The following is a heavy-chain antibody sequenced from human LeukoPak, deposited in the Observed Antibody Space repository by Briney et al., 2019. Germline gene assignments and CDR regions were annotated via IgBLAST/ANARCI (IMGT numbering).Heavy chain of an antibody. CDR2: ISGSGGST. D-gene: IGHD3-22*01. J-gene: IGHJ1*01. Sequence: GGSLRLSCAASGFTFSSYAMSWVRQAPGKGLEWVSAISGSGGSTYYADSVKGRFTISRDNSKNTLYLQMNSLRAEDTAVYYCARDDYYDSSGPNQHWGQGTLVTVSS. CDR1: GFTFSSYA. CDR3: ARDDYYDSSGPNQH. V-gene: IGHV3-23*01.